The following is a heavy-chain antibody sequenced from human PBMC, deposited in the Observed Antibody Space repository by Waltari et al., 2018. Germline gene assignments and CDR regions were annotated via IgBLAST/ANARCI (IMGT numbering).Heavy chain of an antibody. J-gene: IGHJ6*02. CDR3: XRDVEAARRXXYCGMDA. V-gene: IGHV3-30*01. CDR2: KSEDGGDI. Sequence: QVQLVESGXGVVRPGRSLRLSCAXSGFTFNTCAXPXIRQALGKGLEWVAVKSEDGGDIKYAXSVKGRVTXRRDXPKXTVXXXMXSLKPDDSXXYYCXRDVEAARRXXYCGMDAXGQGTTVTVXS. CDR1: GFTFNTCA. D-gene: IGHD3-10*01.